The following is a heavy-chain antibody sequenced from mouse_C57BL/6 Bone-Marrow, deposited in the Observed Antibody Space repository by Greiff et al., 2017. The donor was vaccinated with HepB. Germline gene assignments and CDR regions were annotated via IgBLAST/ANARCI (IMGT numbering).Heavy chain of an antibody. Sequence: QVQLQQSGAELARPGASVKLSCKASGYTFTSYGISWVKQRTGQGLEWIGEIYPRSGNTYYNEKFKGKATLTADKSSSTAYMELRSLTSEDSAVYFCAKSYYYGSVYYFDCWARGTTLTVSS. CDR3: AKSYYYGSVYYFDC. CDR2: IYPRSGNT. J-gene: IGHJ2*01. V-gene: IGHV1-81*01. CDR1: GYTFTSYG. D-gene: IGHD1-1*01.